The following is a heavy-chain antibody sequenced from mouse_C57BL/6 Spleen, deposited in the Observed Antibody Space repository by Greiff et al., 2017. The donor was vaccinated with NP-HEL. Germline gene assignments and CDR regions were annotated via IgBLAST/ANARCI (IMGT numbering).Heavy chain of an antibody. D-gene: IGHD2-4*01. CDR3: ARMGKIYYDYYFDY. V-gene: IGHV1-80*01. Sequence: QVQLQQSGAELVKPGASVKISCKASGYAFSSYWMNWVKQRPGKGLEWIGQIYPGDGDTNYNGKFKGKATLTADKSSSTAYMQLSSLTSEDSAVYFCARMGKIYYDYYFDYWGQGTTLTVSS. J-gene: IGHJ2*01. CDR2: IYPGDGDT. CDR1: GYAFSSYW.